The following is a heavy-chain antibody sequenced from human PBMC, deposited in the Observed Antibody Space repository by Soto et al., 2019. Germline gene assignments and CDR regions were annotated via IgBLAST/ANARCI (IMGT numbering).Heavy chain of an antibody. CDR3: ARLGGLATISYYFYF. J-gene: IGHJ4*02. CDR1: DDSINSDKYY. Sequence: QLQLQESGPGLVKPSETLSLTCSVSDDSINSDKYYWGWIRQPPGKGLEWIGSIYYRGNAYYNPSLQSRVTISRDKSKSQFSLKLNSVTAADSAVYFCARLGGLATISYYFYFWGPGALVTGSS. CDR2: IYYRGNA. V-gene: IGHV4-39*01. D-gene: IGHD3-16*01.